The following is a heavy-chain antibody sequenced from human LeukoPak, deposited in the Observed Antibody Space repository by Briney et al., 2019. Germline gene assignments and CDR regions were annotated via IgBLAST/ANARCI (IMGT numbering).Heavy chain of an antibody. CDR2: ISDSGDIT. J-gene: IGHJ3*02. CDR1: GFTFSSYS. V-gene: IGHV3-23*01. CDR3: AKDRRGGSYYAATLDI. D-gene: IGHD1-26*01. Sequence: GGSLRLSCAASGFTFSSYSMNWVRQAPGKGLEWVSGISDSGDITYYADSVKGRFTISRDNSKNTLYVQMNSLRVEDTAVYFCAKDRRGGSYYAATLDIWGPGTMVTVSS.